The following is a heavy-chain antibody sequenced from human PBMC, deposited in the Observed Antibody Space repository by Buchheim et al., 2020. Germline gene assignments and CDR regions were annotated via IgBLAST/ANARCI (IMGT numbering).Heavy chain of an antibody. D-gene: IGHD6-19*01. CDR2: IYHCGST. Sequence: QVQLQESGPGLVKPSGTLSLTCAVSGGSISRSNWLSWVRQPPGKGLEWIGEIYHCGSTNYTPSLKSRVTMSVDKSENRFSLKLSSVTAADTAVYYCAREGINSGWYFDSWGQGTL. J-gene: IGHJ4*02. CDR1: GGSISRSNW. CDR3: AREGINSGWYFDS. V-gene: IGHV4-4*02.